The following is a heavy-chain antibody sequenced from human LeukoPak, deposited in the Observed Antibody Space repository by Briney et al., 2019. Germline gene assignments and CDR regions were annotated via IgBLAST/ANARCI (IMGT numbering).Heavy chain of an antibody. CDR1: GFTFSSYA. J-gene: IGHJ4*02. Sequence: GGSLRLSCAASGFTFSSYAMPWVRQAPGKGLEWVAVISYDGSNKYYADSVKGRFTISRDNSKNTLYLQMNSLRAEDTAVYYCARVVAAAASAQDLDYWGQGTLVTVSS. CDR2: ISYDGSNK. CDR3: ARVVAAAASAQDLDY. V-gene: IGHV3-30-3*01. D-gene: IGHD6-13*01.